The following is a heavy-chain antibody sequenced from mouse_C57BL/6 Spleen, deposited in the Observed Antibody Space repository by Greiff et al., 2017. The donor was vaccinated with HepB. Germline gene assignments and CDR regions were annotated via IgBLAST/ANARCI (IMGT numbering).Heavy chain of an antibody. Sequence: VQLQQSGAELVRPGASVKLSCKASGYTFTDYYINWVKQRPGQGLEWIARIYPGSGNTYYNEKFKGKATLTAEKSSSTAYMQLSSLTSEDSAVYFCARCPSYYGDAMDYWGQGTSVTVSS. CDR1: GYTFTDYY. CDR3: ARCPSYYGDAMDY. J-gene: IGHJ4*01. CDR2: IYPGSGNT. V-gene: IGHV1-76*01. D-gene: IGHD1-1*01.